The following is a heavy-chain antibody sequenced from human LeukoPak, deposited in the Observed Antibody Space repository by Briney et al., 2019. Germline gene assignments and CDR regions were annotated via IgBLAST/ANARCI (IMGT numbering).Heavy chain of an antibody. D-gene: IGHD4-11*01. J-gene: IGHJ4*02. CDR1: GFTFSSYM. CDR3: ARARGYSNYFSFDY. Sequence: PGESLRLSCAASGFTFSSYMMTWVRQAPGKGLEWVSSISSSSSYIYYADSVKGRFTISGDNAKNSLYLQLNSLRAEDTAVYYCARARGYSNYFSFDYWGQGTLVTVSS. CDR2: ISSSSSYI. V-gene: IGHV3-21*01.